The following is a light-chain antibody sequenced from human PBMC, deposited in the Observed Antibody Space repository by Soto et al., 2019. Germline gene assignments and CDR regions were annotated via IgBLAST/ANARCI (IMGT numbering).Light chain of an antibody. Sequence: QSALTQPASVSGSPGQSITISCTGTSSDVGGYNYVSWYQQHPGKAPKLMIYDVSNRPSGVSNRFSGSKSGNTASLTISGLQAEDEADYYCSSYTSSRTPNWVFGGGTKLTVL. J-gene: IGLJ3*02. CDR1: SSDVGGYNY. CDR3: SSYTSSRTPNWV. CDR2: DVS. V-gene: IGLV2-14*01.